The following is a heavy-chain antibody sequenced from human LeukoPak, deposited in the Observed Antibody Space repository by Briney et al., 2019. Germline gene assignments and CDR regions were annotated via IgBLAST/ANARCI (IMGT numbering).Heavy chain of an antibody. CDR3: ARAPYIVVVPAARVDY. V-gene: IGHV4-34*01. Sequence: SETLSLTCAVYGGSFSGYYWSWIRQPPGKGLEWIGEINHSGSTNYNPSLKSRVTISVDTSKNQFSLKLSSVTAADTAVYYCARAPYIVVVPAARVDYWGQGTLVTVSS. CDR2: INHSGST. D-gene: IGHD2-2*01. J-gene: IGHJ4*02. CDR1: GGSFSGYY.